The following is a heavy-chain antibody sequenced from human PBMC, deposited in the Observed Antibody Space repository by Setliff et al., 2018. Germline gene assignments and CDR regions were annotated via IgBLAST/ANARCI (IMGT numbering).Heavy chain of an antibody. J-gene: IGHJ4*02. Sequence: ASVKVSCKASGYTFTNYGITWVRQAPGQGLEWMGWINNYNTNTKYAQKLQGRVTMTTDTSTSTAYMELRSLRSDDTAVYYCARINFYVSSGYYYAPDYWGQGTLVNRLL. V-gene: IGHV1-18*01. CDR2: INNYNTNT. CDR1: GYTFTNYG. D-gene: IGHD3-22*01. CDR3: ARINFYVSSGYYYAPDY.